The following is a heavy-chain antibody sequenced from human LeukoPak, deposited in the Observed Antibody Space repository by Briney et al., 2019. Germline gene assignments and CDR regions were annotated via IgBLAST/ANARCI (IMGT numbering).Heavy chain of an antibody. D-gene: IGHD5-18*01. V-gene: IGHV4-59*01. CDR3: ARGATGYSYG. J-gene: IGHJ4*02. CDR1: GGSISSYY. CDR2: IYYGGST. Sequence: SETLSLTCTVSGGSISSYYWSWIRQPPGKGLEWIGHIYYGGSTNYNPSLRSRVTISIDTSKNQFSLRLSSVTAADTAVYYCARGATGYSYGWGQGTLVTVSS.